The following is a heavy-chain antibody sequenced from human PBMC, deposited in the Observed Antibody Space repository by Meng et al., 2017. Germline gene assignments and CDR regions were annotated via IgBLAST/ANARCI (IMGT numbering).Heavy chain of an antibody. CDR1: GFTFSSYA. V-gene: IGHV3-30*04. J-gene: IGHJ6*02. Sequence: GESLKISCAASGFTFSSYAMHWVRQAPGKGLEWVAVISYDGSNKYYADSVKGRFTISRDISKNTLYLQMNSLRAEDTAVYYCARDIYYDSSGYYSYPPYYYGMDVWGQGTTVTVSS. D-gene: IGHD3-22*01. CDR2: ISYDGSNK. CDR3: ARDIYYDSSGYYSYPPYYYGMDV.